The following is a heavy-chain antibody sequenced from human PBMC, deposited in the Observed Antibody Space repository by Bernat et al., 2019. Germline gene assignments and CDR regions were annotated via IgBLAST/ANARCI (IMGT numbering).Heavy chain of an antibody. CDR2: ISYDGSNK. CDR1: GFTFSSYG. D-gene: IGHD6-19*01. V-gene: IGHV3-30*18. CDR3: AKDHNGEQWLNIDY. Sequence: VQLLESGGGLVQPGGSLRLSCAASGFTFSSYGMHWVRQAPGKGLEWVAVISYDGSNKYYADSVKGRFTISRDNSKNTLYLQMNSLRAEDTAVYYCAKDHNGEQWLNIDYWGQGTLVTVSS. J-gene: IGHJ4*02.